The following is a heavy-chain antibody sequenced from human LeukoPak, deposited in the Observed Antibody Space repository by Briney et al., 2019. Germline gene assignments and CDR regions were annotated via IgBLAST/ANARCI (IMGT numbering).Heavy chain of an antibody. CDR3: ARDGSGEWPIGY. V-gene: IGHV3-7*01. CDR2: IKHDGSEK. J-gene: IGHJ4*02. CDR1: GFTFSSKW. Sequence: PGGSLRLSCVASGFTFSSKWMSWVRQAPGKGLEWVANIKHDGSEKYYVDSVKGRFTISRDNAKNSLYLQINSLRAEDTAVYYCARDGSGEWPIGYWGQGTLVTVSS. D-gene: IGHD3-10*01.